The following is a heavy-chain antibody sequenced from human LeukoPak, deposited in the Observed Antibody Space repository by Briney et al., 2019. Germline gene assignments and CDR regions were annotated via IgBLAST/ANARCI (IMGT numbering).Heavy chain of an antibody. CDR1: GGSVSSKSVA. Sequence: SQTLSLTCAISGGSVSSKSVAWNWIRQSPSRGLEWLGRTYYRSQWYNDYAVSVKSRITIIPDTSKNQFSLQLNFVTPEDTAVYYCARDQWQQLVERGSFDPWGRGTLVTVSS. CDR2: TYYRSQWYN. J-gene: IGHJ5*02. V-gene: IGHV6-1*01. CDR3: ARDQWQQLVERGSFDP. D-gene: IGHD6-13*01.